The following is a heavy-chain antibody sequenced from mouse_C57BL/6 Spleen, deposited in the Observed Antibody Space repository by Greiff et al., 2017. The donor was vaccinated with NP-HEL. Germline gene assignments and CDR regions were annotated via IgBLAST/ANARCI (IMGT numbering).Heavy chain of an antibody. D-gene: IGHD2-4*01. CDR1: GYAFSSSW. Sequence: QVQLKESGPELVKPGASVKISCKASGYAFSSSWMNWVKQRPGRGLEWIGRIYPGDGDTNYNGTFTGKATLTADKSSSTAYMQLSSLTSEDCAVYFCARSDYDDYWGQGTTLTVSA. V-gene: IGHV1-82*01. CDR2: IYPGDGDT. CDR3: ARSDYDDY. J-gene: IGHJ2*01.